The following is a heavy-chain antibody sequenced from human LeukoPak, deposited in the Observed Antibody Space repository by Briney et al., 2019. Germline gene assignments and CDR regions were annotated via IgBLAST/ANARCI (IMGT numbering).Heavy chain of an antibody. V-gene: IGHV3-21*01. CDR1: GLTFSSYS. CDR2: ISSSSSYI. CDR3: ARALSEERYFDWLPSYYMDV. J-gene: IGHJ6*03. D-gene: IGHD3-9*01. Sequence: PGGPLRLSCAASGLTFSSYSMNWVHQAPGKGLEWVSPISSSSSYIYYADSVKGRFTISRDNAKNSLYLQMNSLRAEDTAVYYCARALSEERYFDWLPSYYMDVWGKGTTVTVSS.